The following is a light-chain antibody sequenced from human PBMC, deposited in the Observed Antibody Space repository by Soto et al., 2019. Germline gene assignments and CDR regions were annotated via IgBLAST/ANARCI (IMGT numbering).Light chain of an antibody. V-gene: IGKV3-15*01. Sequence: EIVLTQSPATLSLSPGERATLSCGASQSVSSYLAWYQQKPGQAPRLLIYDTSTRATGIPARFSGSGSGTEFTLTISSLQSEDFAVYYCQQYNNWPPITFGQGTRLEIK. CDR2: DTS. CDR1: QSVSSY. J-gene: IGKJ5*01. CDR3: QQYNNWPPIT.